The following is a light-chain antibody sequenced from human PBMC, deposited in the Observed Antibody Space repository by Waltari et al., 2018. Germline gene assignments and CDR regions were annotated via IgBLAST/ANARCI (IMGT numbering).Light chain of an antibody. J-gene: IGLJ3*02. CDR2: EAT. CDR1: SSDLRILNL. CDR3: CSYVTSNAVM. Sequence: QSALTQPASVSGSPGQPITLSSTGTSSDLRILNLFSWYQHHPGKAPKFLIYEATKRPSGVSDRFSGSKSGNTASLTISGLQAEDEADYYCCSYVTSNAVMFGGGTKVTVL. V-gene: IGLV2-23*01.